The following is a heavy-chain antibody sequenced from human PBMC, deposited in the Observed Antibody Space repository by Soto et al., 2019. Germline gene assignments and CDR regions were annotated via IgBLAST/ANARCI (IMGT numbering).Heavy chain of an antibody. CDR2: ISSSSSTI. D-gene: IGHD2-2*01. J-gene: IGHJ3*02. Sequence: EVQLVESGGGLVQPGGSLRLSCAASGFTFSSYSMNWVRQAPGKGLEWVSYISSSSSTIYYADSVKGRFTISRDNAKNSLYLQMNSLRAEDTAVYYCARDDCSSICCYDGGNGAFDIWGQGTMVTLAA. V-gene: IGHV3-48*01. CDR1: GFTFSSYS. CDR3: ARDDCSSICCYDGGNGAFDI.